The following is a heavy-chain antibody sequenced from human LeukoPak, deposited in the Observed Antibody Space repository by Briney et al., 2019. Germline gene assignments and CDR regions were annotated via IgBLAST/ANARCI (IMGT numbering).Heavy chain of an antibody. CDR3: ARETPGDYDFWSGYPPDYYMDV. CDR2: INPNSGGT. V-gene: IGHV1-2*02. CDR1: GYTFTGYY. D-gene: IGHD3-3*01. J-gene: IGHJ6*03. Sequence: EASVKVSCKASGYTFTGYYMHWGRQAPGQGLEWMGWINPNSGGTNYAQKFQGRVTMTRDTSISTAYMELSRLRSDDTAVYYCARETPGDYDFWSGYPPDYYMDVWGKGTTVTVSS.